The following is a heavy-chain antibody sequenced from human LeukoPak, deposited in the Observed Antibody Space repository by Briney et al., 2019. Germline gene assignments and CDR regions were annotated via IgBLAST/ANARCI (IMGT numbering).Heavy chain of an antibody. J-gene: IGHJ4*02. D-gene: IGHD5-18*01. CDR1: GFTFSSHG. CDR2: INTDGSST. V-gene: IGHV3-74*01. Sequence: GGSLRLSCAASGFTFSSHGMHWVRQAPGKGLVWVSRINTDGSSTDYADSVKGRFTISRDNAKNTLYLQMNSLRAEDTAVYYCSRDPSSGYSYGLDYWGQGTLAPVSS. CDR3: SRDPSSGYSYGLDY.